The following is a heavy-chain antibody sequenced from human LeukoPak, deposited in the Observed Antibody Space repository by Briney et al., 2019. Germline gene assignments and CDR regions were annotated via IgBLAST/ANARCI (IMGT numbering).Heavy chain of an antibody. Sequence: PSETLSLTCTVSSGSISSSGDYWGWIRQPPGKGLEWIGSIYYSGSTYYNPSLKSRLTISVDTSRNQFSLKLSSVTAADTAVYYCARLLRGGNYHFDFWGQGTLVTVSS. D-gene: IGHD1-26*01. CDR1: SGSISSSGDY. CDR2: IYYSGST. J-gene: IGHJ4*02. V-gene: IGHV4-39*01. CDR3: ARLLRGGNYHFDF.